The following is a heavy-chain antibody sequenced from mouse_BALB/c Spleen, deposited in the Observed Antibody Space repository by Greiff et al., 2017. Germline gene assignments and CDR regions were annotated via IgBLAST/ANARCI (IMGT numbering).Heavy chain of an antibody. CDR2: ISTYYGDA. V-gene: IGHV1S137*01. CDR1: GYTFTDYA. D-gene: IGHD1-1*01. CDR3: ATGGNGVVAVDY. J-gene: IGHJ2*01. Sequence: QVQLQQSGAELVRPGVSVKISCKGSGYTFTDYAMHWVKQSHAKSLEWIGVISTYYGDASYNQKFKGKATMTVDKSSSTAYMELARLTSEDSAIYYCATGGNGVVAVDYWGQGTTLTVSS.